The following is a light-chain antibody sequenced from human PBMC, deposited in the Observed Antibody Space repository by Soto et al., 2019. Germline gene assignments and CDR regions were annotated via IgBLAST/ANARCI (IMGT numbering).Light chain of an antibody. J-gene: IGKJ2*01. Sequence: EIVLTQSPGTLSLSPGERATLSCRASQSVRSSYLAWYQQKPRQAPRLLVYGASTRATGIPDRFSGSGSGIDFTLSISRLEPEDFAVYYCQRYGISAETFGQGTKVEIK. CDR3: QRYGISAET. CDR1: QSVRSSY. V-gene: IGKV3-20*01. CDR2: GAS.